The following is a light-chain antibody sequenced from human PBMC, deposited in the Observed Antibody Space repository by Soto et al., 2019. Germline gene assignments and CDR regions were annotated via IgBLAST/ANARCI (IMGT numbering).Light chain of an antibody. V-gene: IGKV3-20*01. CDR1: QSVSSSY. CDR2: GAS. CDR3: QQYGSSPRNT. Sequence: EIVLTQSPGTLSLSPGERATLSCRASQSVSSSYLAWYQQKPGQDPRLLIYGASNRATGIPDRFSGSGSGTDFTLTISRLEPEDFAVYYCQQYGSSPRNTFGQGTKLEIK. J-gene: IGKJ2*01.